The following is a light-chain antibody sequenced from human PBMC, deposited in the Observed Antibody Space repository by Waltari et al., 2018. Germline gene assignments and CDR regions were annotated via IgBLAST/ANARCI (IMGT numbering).Light chain of an antibody. CDR3: ATWDDSLNGPV. J-gene: IGLJ3*02. V-gene: IGLV1-44*01. CDR1: SSNIGSYT. CDR2: STN. Sequence: QSVLTQPPSASGTPGQRVTISCSGSSSNIGSYTVDWYQHRPGTAPKLLSYSTNKRPPGVPDRFSGSKSGTSASLAISGLQSEDEADYYCATWDDSLNGPVFGGGTKLTVL.